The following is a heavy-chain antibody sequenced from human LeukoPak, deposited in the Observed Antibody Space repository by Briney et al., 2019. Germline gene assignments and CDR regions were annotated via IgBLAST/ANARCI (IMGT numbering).Heavy chain of an antibody. J-gene: IGHJ4*02. CDR2: IGGSGSST. CDR3: AKMRGYCSGGSCYSWYFDY. V-gene: IGHV3-23*01. CDR1: GFTFSTYA. Sequence: PGGSLILSCAASGFTFSTYAMSWVRQAPGKGLEWVSTIGGSGSSTYYADSVKGRFTISRDNSKNTLYLQMNSLRAEDTAVYYCAKMRGYCSGGSCYSWYFDYWGQGTLVTVSS. D-gene: IGHD2-15*01.